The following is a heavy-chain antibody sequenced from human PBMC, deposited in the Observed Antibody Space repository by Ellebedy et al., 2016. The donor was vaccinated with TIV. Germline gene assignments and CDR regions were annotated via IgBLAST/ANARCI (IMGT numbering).Heavy chain of an antibody. CDR3: AREGLMALLYMDV. CDR1: GFTFSSYS. CDR2: ISSSSSYI. Sequence: GESLKISXAASGFTFSSYSLNWVRQAPGKGLEWVSSISSSSSYIYYADSVKGRFTISRDNAKNSLYLQMNSLRAEDTAVYYCAREGLMALLYMDVWGKGTTVTVSS. D-gene: IGHD2-21*01. J-gene: IGHJ6*03. V-gene: IGHV3-21*01.